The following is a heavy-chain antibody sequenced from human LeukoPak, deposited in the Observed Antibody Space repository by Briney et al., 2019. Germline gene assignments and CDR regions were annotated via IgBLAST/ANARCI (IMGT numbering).Heavy chain of an antibody. D-gene: IGHD4-17*01. CDR2: ISSSGGST. Sequence: GGSLRLSCAASGFTFNSYAMSWVRQAPGKGLEWVSSISSSGGSTYYVDSVKGRFTISRDNSKNTLYLQMNSPRAEDTAVYYCAESPMTRVTTGGFDFWGQGTLVTVSS. CDR1: GFTFNSYA. CDR3: AESPMTRVTTGGFDF. J-gene: IGHJ4*02. V-gene: IGHV3-23*01.